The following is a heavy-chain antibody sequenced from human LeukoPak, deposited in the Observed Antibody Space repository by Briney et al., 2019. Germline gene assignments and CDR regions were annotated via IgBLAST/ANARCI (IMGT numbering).Heavy chain of an antibody. CDR3: ARGLTMVRGGNYYYMDV. J-gene: IGHJ6*03. V-gene: IGHV4-61*02. Sequence: SQTLSLTXTVSGGSISSGSYYWSWIRQPAGKGLEWIGRIYTSGSTNYNPSLKSRVTISVDTSKNQFSLKLSSVTAADTAVYYCARGLTMVRGGNYYYMDVWGKGTTVTVSS. CDR1: GGSISSGSYY. CDR2: IYTSGST. D-gene: IGHD3-10*01.